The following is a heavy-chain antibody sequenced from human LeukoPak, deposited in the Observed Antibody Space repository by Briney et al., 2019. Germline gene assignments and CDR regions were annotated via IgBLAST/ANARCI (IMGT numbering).Heavy chain of an antibody. CDR1: GGSISIYY. Sequence: SETLSLTCTVSGGSISIYYWSWIRQPPGKGLEWIGYVYYTGMSTNYNPSLQSRVTIAVDRSKNQFSLKLSSVTAADTAMYYCARLVYSSGSSVTATLDSWGQGTLVTVSS. CDR3: ARLVYSSGSSVTATLDS. D-gene: IGHD6-19*01. J-gene: IGHJ4*02. V-gene: IGHV4-59*08. CDR2: VYYTGMST.